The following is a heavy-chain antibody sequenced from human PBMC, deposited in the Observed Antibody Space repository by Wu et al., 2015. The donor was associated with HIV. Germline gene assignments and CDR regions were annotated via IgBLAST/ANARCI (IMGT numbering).Heavy chain of an antibody. CDR3: ARGDRDYYFYMDV. V-gene: IGHV1-69*13. Sequence: QIQLVQPGTEVKKPGTSVKVSCEGFGYSFSNYGITWVRQAPGQGLEWMGGISPRFGTAHYAQQFQGRVTITADDSSTTVYMDLSSLRSDDTALYYCARGDRDYYFYMDVWGKGTTVIVSS. CDR1: GYSFSNYG. J-gene: IGHJ6*03. CDR2: ISPRFGTA.